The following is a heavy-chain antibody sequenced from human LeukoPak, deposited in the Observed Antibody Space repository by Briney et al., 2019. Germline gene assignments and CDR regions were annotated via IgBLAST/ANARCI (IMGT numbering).Heavy chain of an antibody. CDR1: GGTFISYA. V-gene: IGHV1-69*05. CDR2: IIPIFGTE. J-gene: IGHJ6*02. Sequence: GASVKVSCKASGGTFISYAISWVRQAPGQGREWMGGIIPIFGTENYAQKFQGRVTITTDESTSTAYMELSSLRSEDTAVYYCATTPPYSSSYRNYYYYGMDVGGQGTTVTVSS. D-gene: IGHD6-13*01. CDR3: ATTPPYSSSYRNYYYYGMDV.